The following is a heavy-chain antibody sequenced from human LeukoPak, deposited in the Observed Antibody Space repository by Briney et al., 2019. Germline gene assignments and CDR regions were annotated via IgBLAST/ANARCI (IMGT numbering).Heavy chain of an antibody. D-gene: IGHD2-2*02. Sequence: ASVKVSCKASGGTFSSYALSWVRQAPGQGLEWMGGIIPIFGTANYAQKFQGRVTITADESTSTAYMELSSLRSEDTAVYYCARGIRKYQLLYAIPWYYYYGMDVWGQGTTVTVSS. V-gene: IGHV1-69*13. CDR2: IIPIFGTA. J-gene: IGHJ6*02. CDR1: GGTFSSYA. CDR3: ARGIRKYQLLYAIPWYYYYGMDV.